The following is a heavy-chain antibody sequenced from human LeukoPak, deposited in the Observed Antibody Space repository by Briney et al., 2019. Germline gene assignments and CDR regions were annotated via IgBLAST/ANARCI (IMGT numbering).Heavy chain of an antibody. J-gene: IGHJ4*02. CDR3: ARGQLADSY. CDR2: IKPDGSEK. V-gene: IGHV3-7*01. D-gene: IGHD3-22*01. Sequence: GGSLRLSCAASGFTFTTYWMSWIRQTPGKGLEWVAKIKPDGSEKSYVDSVKGRFTISRDNAKNSVFLQMDSLRVEDTALYYCARGQLADSYWGQGALVTVSS. CDR1: GFTFTTYW.